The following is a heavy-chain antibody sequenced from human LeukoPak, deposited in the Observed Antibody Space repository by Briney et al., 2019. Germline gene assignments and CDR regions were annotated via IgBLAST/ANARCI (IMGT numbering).Heavy chain of an antibody. D-gene: IGHD1-26*01. CDR3: AAHSGSYYAFDI. Sequence: SVKVSCKASGGTFSSYAISWVRQAPGQGLEWMGRIIPIFGTANYAQKFQGRVTITTDESTSTAYMELSSLRSGDTAVYYCAAHSGSYYAFDIWGQGTMVTVSS. CDR2: IIPIFGTA. J-gene: IGHJ3*02. V-gene: IGHV1-69*05. CDR1: GGTFSSYA.